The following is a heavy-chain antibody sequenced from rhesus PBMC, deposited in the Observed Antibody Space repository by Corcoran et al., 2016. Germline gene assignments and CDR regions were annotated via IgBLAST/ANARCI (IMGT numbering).Heavy chain of an antibody. CDR2: IYGSIGST. J-gene: IGHJ5-2*02. CDR3: ARAGTTSLDV. Sequence: QVQLQVSGPGLVKPSETLSLTCAGSGGSISSGYGWRWIRQPPGKGLEWIGHIYGSIGSTYYNPSLKSRVTISKATSKNQFSLKLSSVTAADTAVYYCARAGTTSLDVWGRGVLVTVSS. D-gene: IGHD1-20*01. V-gene: IGHV4S7*01. CDR1: GGSISSGYG.